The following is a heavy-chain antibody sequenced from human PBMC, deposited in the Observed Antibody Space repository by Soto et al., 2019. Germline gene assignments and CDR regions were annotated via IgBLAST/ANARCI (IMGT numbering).Heavy chain of an antibody. CDR3: ARLQSEYSSSSAIDY. D-gene: IGHD6-6*01. Sequence: QVQLQESGPGLVKPSQTLSLTCTVSGGSISSGGYYWSWIRQHPGKGLEWIGYIYYSGSTYYNPSLKSRVTISVDTSKNQFSLKLSSVTAADTAVYYCARLQSEYSSSSAIDYWGQGTLVTVSS. CDR2: IYYSGST. CDR1: GGSISSGGYY. V-gene: IGHV4-31*03. J-gene: IGHJ4*02.